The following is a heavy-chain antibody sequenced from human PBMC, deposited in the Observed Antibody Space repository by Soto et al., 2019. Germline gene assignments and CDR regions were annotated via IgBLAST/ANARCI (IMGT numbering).Heavy chain of an antibody. J-gene: IGHJ6*03. CDR1: GYTFTNYD. V-gene: IGHV1-8*01. Sequence: QVQLVQSGAEVKKPGASVKVSCKASGYTFTNYDINWVRQATGQGLEWMGWMNPNSGDTGYAQNFQGRVTMTRNTSISTAYMELSSLRSEDTAVYYCATVRAWQFYFFMDVWGKGTTVNVSS. CDR3: ATVRAWQFYFFMDV. CDR2: MNPNSGDT.